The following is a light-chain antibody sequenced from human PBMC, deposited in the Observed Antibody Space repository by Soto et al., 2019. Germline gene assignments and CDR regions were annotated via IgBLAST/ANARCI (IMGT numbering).Light chain of an antibody. CDR1: NSISSC. V-gene: IGKV1-5*02. J-gene: IGKJ1*01. CDR3: QQYSSSS. CDR2: DAS. Sequence: DIPMPQDPSSGRAPPAPRVSLFSGASNSISSCLAWYQQKPGQAPRLLIYDASSRESGVPARFSGSGSGTEFTLTISRLEPDDFAVYYCQQYSSSSFGRGTKVDI.